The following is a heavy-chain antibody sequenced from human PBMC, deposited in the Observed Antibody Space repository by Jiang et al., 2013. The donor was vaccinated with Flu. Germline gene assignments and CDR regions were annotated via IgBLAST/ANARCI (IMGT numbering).Heavy chain of an antibody. CDR2: INHSGST. V-gene: IGHV4-34*01. Sequence: SLTCAVYGGSFSGYYWSWIRQPPGKGLEWIGEINHSGSTNYNPSLKSRVTISVDTSKNQFSLKLSSVTAADTAVYYCARGSRANDYWGQGTLVTVSS. D-gene: IGHD3-10*01. J-gene: IGHJ4*02. CDR1: GGSFSGYY. CDR3: ARGSRANDY.